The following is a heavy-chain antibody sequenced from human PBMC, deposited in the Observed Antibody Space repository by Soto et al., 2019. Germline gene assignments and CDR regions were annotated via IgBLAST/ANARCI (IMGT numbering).Heavy chain of an antibody. Sequence: QITLKESGPPLVKPTQTLTLTCTFSGFSLSSSGESVGWIRRPPGKALEWLALLYWNGIERYSPSLKSRLTVFKDASKSQVVLTMTNMDPVDTATYFCAHGDPLDFHYWGQGTLVTVSP. V-gene: IGHV2-5*01. CDR3: AHGDPLDFHY. CDR1: GFSLSSSGES. D-gene: IGHD3-10*01. CDR2: LYWNGIE. J-gene: IGHJ4*02.